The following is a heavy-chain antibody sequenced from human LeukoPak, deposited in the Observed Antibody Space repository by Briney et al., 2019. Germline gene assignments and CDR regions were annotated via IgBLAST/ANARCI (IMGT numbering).Heavy chain of an antibody. CDR2: INPSGGST. J-gene: IGHJ4*02. D-gene: IGHD6-25*01. V-gene: IGHV1-46*03. CDR3: ARGRAGLRYFDY. Sequence: ASVKVSCKASGYTFTSYYMHWVRQALGQGLEWMGIINPSGGSTSYAQKFQGRVTMISDTSTSTVYMELSSLRSEDTAVYYCARGRAGLRYFDYWGQGTLVTVSS. CDR1: GYTFTSYY.